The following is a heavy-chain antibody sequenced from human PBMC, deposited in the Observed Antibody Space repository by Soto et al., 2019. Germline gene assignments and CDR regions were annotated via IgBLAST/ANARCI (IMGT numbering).Heavy chain of an antibody. CDR3: ARETPGAFWSGYYTRAFDY. D-gene: IGHD3-3*01. CDR2: IYYSGST. J-gene: IGHJ4*02. V-gene: IGHV4-31*03. CDR1: GGSISSGGYY. Sequence: SQTLSLTCTVSGGSISSGGYYWSWIRQHPGKGLEWIGYIYYSGSTYYNPSLKSRVTISVDTSKNQFSLKLSSVTAADTAVYYCARETPGAFWSGYYTRAFDYWGQGTLVTVSS.